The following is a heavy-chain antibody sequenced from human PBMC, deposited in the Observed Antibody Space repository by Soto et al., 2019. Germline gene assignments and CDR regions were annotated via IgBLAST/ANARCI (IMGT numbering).Heavy chain of an antibody. CDR3: AKDGCSGGSCYSTIYYYYGMDV. V-gene: IGHV3-23*01. CDR2: ISGSGGST. J-gene: IGHJ6*02. CDR1: GFTFSSYA. Sequence: GGSLRLSCAASGFTFSSYAMSWVRQAPGKGLEWVSAISGSGGSTYYADSVKGRFTISRDNSKNTLYLQMNSLRAEDTAVYYCAKDGCSGGSCYSTIYYYYGMDVWGQGTTVTVSS. D-gene: IGHD2-15*01.